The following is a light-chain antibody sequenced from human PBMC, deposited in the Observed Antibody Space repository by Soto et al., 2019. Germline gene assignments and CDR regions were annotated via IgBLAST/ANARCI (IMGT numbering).Light chain of an antibody. CDR3: QQYNTWRSIS. Sequence: EIVMTQSPATLSVSPGEIATLSCRASQSVSNKLGWYQHKPGQAPRLLIYDTSTRAAGTPARFTGSGSGTDFTLTISSLQSEDFAVYYCQQYNTWRSISFGQGTRLEIK. CDR2: DTS. J-gene: IGKJ5*01. V-gene: IGKV3-15*01. CDR1: QSVSNK.